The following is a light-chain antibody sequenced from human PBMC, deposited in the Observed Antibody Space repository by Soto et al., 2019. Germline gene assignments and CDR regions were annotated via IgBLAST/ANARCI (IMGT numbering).Light chain of an antibody. Sequence: QSALTQPASVSGSPGQSITISCTGTSSDVGSYNLVSWYQQHPGKAPKLMIYEVSKRPSGVSNRFSGSKSGNTASLTISGLQAEYLVDYYCCSYAGSSTYVFGTGTMVTVL. J-gene: IGLJ1*01. CDR3: CSYAGSSTYV. CDR1: SSDVGSYNL. V-gene: IGLV2-23*02. CDR2: EVS.